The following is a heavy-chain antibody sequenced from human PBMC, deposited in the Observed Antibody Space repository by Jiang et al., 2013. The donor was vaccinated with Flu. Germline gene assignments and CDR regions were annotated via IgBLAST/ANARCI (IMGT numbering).Heavy chain of an antibody. D-gene: IGHD6-13*01. Sequence: IRQSPGKALEWLAIIYWDDDRRYSPALKSRLTIAKDTYGTQVVLTLSNMDPADAGTYYCAHRPAATATWGVYFQHWGQGAPVIVSS. J-gene: IGHJ1*01. CDR3: AHRPAATATWGVYFQH. CDR2: IYWDDDR. V-gene: IGHV2-5*02.